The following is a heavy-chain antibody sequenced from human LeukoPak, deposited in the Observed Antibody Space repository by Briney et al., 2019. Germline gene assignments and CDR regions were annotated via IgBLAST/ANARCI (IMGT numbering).Heavy chain of an antibody. CDR3: AREHEYGGDYFDY. J-gene: IGHJ4*02. D-gene: IGHD4-23*01. CDR2: ISSSSSTI. Sequence: GGSLRLSCAASGFTFSSYSMNWVRQAPGKGLEWVSYISSSSSTIYYADSVKGRFTISRDNAKNSLYLQMNSLRAEDTAVYYCAREHEYGGDYFDYWGQGTLVTVSS. CDR1: GFTFSSYS. V-gene: IGHV3-48*01.